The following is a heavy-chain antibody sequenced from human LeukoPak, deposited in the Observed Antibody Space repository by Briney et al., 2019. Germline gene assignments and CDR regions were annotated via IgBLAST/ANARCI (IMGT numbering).Heavy chain of an antibody. Sequence: PGGSLTLSCAASGLTFSETRMSWVRQAPGQGLEWVAAIKEDGSEKDYVDSVKGRFTISRDNAKNSLYLQMNSLRAEDTAVYYCATYTHWVAGDVWGQGTTVSVSS. V-gene: IGHV3-7*01. D-gene: IGHD3-16*01. CDR1: GLTFSETR. CDR3: ATYTHWVAGDV. CDR2: IKEDGSEK. J-gene: IGHJ6*02.